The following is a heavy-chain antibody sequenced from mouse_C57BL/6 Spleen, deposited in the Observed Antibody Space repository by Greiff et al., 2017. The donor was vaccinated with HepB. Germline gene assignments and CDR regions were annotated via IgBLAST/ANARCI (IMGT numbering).Heavy chain of an antibody. CDR1: GYTFTSYW. V-gene: IGHV1-55*01. D-gene: IGHD1-1*01. Sequence: QVQLKQPGAELVKPGASVKMSCKASGYTFTSYWITWVKQRPGQGLEWIGDIYPGSGSTNYNEKFKSKATLTVDTSSSTAYMQLSSLTSEDSAVYYCARAGGSGFYFDVWGTGTTVTVSS. CDR3: ARAGGSGFYFDV. J-gene: IGHJ1*03. CDR2: IYPGSGST.